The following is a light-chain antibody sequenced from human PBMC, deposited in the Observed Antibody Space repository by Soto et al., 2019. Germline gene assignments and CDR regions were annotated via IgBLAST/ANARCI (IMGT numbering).Light chain of an antibody. CDR1: QGIYNY. CDR3: QKYSSVPFT. J-gene: IGKJ3*01. V-gene: IGKV1-27*01. Sequence: DIQMTQSPSSLSASVGHTVSITCRASQGIYNYLAWYQKKPGKPPKPLISAASTLHSGVPSRFSGSGSGTDFTLTISSLQPEDVATYYCQKYSSVPFTFGPGTTVDIK. CDR2: AAS.